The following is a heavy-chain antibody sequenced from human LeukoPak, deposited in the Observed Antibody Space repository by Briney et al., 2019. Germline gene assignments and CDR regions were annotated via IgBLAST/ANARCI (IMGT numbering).Heavy chain of an antibody. J-gene: IGHJ4*02. Sequence: GASVKVSRKVSGYTLTELSMHWVRQAPGKGLEWMGGFDPEDGEAIYAQKFQGRVTMTEDTSTDTAYMELSSLRSEDTAVYYCATSIGSYYSFCDYWGQGTLVTVSS. CDR3: ATSIGSYYSFCDY. V-gene: IGHV1-24*01. CDR1: GYTLTELS. D-gene: IGHD1-26*01. CDR2: FDPEDGEA.